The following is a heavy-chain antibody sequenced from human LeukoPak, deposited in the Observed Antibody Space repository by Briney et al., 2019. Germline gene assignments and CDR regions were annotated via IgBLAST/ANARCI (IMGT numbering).Heavy chain of an antibody. CDR3: ARDPGNWNDQGPHLPSDY. J-gene: IGHJ4*02. V-gene: IGHV1-18*01. CDR2: ISTYNGNT. Sequence: ASVKVSCKASGYTFTSSGLIWVRQAPGQGLEWMGWISTYNGNTNYAKKLQGRVTMTTDTSTSTAYMELRSLRSDDTAVYYCARDPGNWNDQGPHLPSDYWGQGTLVTVSS. D-gene: IGHD1-1*01. CDR1: GYTFTSSG.